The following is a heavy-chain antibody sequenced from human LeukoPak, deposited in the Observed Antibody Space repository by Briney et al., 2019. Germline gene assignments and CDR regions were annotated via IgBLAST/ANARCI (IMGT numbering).Heavy chain of an antibody. CDR3: ARTVVVVPAAGPPYYYYGMDV. CDR1: GFTFSSYW. V-gene: IGHV3-7*01. Sequence: GGSLRLSCAASGFTFSSYWMSWVRQAPGKGLEWVANIKQDGSEKYYVDSVKGRFTISRDNAKNSLYLQMNSLRAEDTAVYYCARTVVVVPAAGPPYYYYGMDVWGQGTTVIVSS. J-gene: IGHJ6*02. D-gene: IGHD2-2*01. CDR2: IKQDGSEK.